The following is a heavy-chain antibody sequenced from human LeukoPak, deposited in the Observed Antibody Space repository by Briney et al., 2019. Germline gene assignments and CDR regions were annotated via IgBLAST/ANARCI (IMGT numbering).Heavy chain of an antibody. CDR3: AREGGDYGGNSQFWYFDL. D-gene: IGHD4-23*01. Sequence: SETLSLTCTVSGGSISSSSYYWGWIRQPPGKGLEWIGSIYYSGSTYYNPSLKSRVTISVDTSKNQFSLKLSSVTAADTAVYYCAREGGDYGGNSQFWYFDLWGRGTLVTVSS. CDR2: IYYSGST. V-gene: IGHV4-39*07. CDR1: GGSISSSSYY. J-gene: IGHJ2*01.